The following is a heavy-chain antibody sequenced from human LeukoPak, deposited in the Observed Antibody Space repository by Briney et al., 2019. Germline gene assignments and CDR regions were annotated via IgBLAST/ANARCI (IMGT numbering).Heavy chain of an antibody. CDR1: GFTFSNYW. CDR3: AKDRDPVTSSGWPWAYFDY. CDR2: ISYDGSST. V-gene: IGHV3-74*01. Sequence: GGSLRLSCAASGFTFSNYWMHWVRHAPGKGLVWVSRISYDGSSTNYADSVKGRFTISRDNAKNTLNSLRAVDTAVYYCAKDRDPVTSSGWPWAYFDYWGQGTLVTVSS. J-gene: IGHJ4*02. D-gene: IGHD6-19*01.